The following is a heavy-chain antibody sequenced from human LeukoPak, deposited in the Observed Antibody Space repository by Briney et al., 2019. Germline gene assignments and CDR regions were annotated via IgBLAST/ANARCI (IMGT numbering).Heavy chain of an antibody. Sequence: SETLSLTCTVSGGSISSYYWSWIRQPPGKGLEWIGYIYYSGSTNYNPSLKSRVTISVDASKNQFSLKLSSVTAADTAVYYCARDSRRAYCGGDCYRGLDYWGQGTLVSVSS. D-gene: IGHD2-21*02. J-gene: IGHJ4*02. CDR1: GGSISSYY. CDR3: ARDSRRAYCGGDCYRGLDY. CDR2: IYYSGST. V-gene: IGHV4-59*01.